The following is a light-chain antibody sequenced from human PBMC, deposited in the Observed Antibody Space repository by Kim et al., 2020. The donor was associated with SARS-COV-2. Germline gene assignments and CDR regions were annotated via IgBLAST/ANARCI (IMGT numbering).Light chain of an antibody. J-gene: IGLJ3*02. CDR1: KLGDKY. V-gene: IGLV3-1*01. Sequence: SYEMTQPPSVSVSPGQTASITCFGDKLGDKYACWYQQKPGQSPVLVTYQNTKRPLGIPERFSGSNSGNTATLTISGTQAMDEADYYCQAWDSDTAVFGGGTKLTVL. CDR2: QNT. CDR3: QAWDSDTAV.